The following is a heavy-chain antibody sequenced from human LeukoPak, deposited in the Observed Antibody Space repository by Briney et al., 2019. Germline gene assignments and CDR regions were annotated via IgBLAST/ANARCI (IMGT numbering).Heavy chain of an antibody. J-gene: IGHJ5*02. D-gene: IGHD3-22*01. CDR2: INPNSGGT. CDR3: ARGRYYYDSSGPFDP. V-gene: IGHV1-2*02. CDR1: GYTFTGYY. Sequence: ASVKVSCKASGYTFTGYYMHWVRQAPGQGLEWMGWINPNSGGTNYAQKFQGRVTMTRDTSISTAYVELSRLRSDDTAVYYCARGRYYYDSSGPFDPWGQGTLVTVSS.